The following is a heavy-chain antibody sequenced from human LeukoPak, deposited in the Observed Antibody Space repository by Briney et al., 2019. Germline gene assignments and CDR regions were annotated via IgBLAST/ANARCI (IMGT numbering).Heavy chain of an antibody. CDR1: GYTFTDYY. CDR3: ARVYDSSGFSVF. D-gene: IGHD3-22*01. V-gene: IGHV1-2*02. CDR2: TNTNTGGT. J-gene: IGHJ4*02. Sequence: GASVKVSSQASGYTFTDYYMHWVRQAPGQGLAGLAYTNTNTGGTNYAQKLQGRVTMTRHTPISTAYMELRRLRSDDTAVYYCARVYDSSGFSVFWGQGTLVTVSS.